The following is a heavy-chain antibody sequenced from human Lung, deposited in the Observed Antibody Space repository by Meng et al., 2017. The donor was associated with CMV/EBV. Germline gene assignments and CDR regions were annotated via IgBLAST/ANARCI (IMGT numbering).Heavy chain of an antibody. CDR2: ISISSSYI. CDR3: ATRMTTVTTGDY. Sequence: GESXKISXAASGFTFSSYSVNWVRQAPGKGLEWVSSISISSSYIYYTDSVKGRFTISRDNAKKSLYLQMNSLRAEDTARYYCATRMTTVTTGDYWGQGTLVTVSS. J-gene: IGHJ4*02. CDR1: GFTFSSYS. D-gene: IGHD4-17*01. V-gene: IGHV3-21*01.